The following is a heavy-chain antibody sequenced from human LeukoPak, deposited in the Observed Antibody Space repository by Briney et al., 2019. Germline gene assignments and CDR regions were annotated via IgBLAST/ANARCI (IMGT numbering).Heavy chain of an antibody. CDR3: ARHKYSSGWPPEGAFDI. CDR1: GGSITSNNW. CDR2: IYHSGTT. D-gene: IGHD6-19*01. J-gene: IGHJ3*02. V-gene: IGHV4-4*02. Sequence: SETLSLTCAVSGGSITSNNWWNWVRQPPGKGLEWIGEIYHSGTTNYNPSLKSRVTISVDTSKNQFSLKLSSVTAEDTAVYYCARHKYSSGWPPEGAFDIWGQGTMVTVSS.